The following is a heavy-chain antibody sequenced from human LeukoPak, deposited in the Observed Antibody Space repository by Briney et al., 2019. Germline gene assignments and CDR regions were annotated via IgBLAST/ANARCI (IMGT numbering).Heavy chain of an antibody. V-gene: IGHV3-21*01. J-gene: IGHJ3*01. Sequence: GGSLRLSCAASGFTFSSYCMDWVRQTPGKGLEWVSSISSSSSYIYYADSVKGRSTISRDSAKNSLYLQMNSLRAGDTGVYYCARDSGVGACLFCSAFDLWGQGTMVTVSS. CDR2: ISSSSSYI. CDR1: GFTFSSYC. D-gene: IGHD1-26*01. CDR3: ARDSGVGACLFCSAFDL.